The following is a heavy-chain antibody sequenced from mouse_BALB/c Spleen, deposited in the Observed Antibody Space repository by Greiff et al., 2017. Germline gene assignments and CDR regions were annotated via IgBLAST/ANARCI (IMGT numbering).Heavy chain of an antibody. Sequence: EVQVVESGGGLVKPGGSLKLSCAASGFTFSSYAMSWVRQTPEKRLEWVASISSGGSTYYPDSVKGRFTISRDNARNILYLQMSSLRSEDTAMYYCARGREYDGYSGGQGTTLTVSS. D-gene: IGHD2-3*01. CDR1: GFTFSSYA. J-gene: IGHJ2*01. V-gene: IGHV5-6-5*01. CDR3: ARGREYDGYS. CDR2: ISSGGST.